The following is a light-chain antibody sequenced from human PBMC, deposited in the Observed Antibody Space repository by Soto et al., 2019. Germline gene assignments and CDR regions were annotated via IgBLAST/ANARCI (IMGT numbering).Light chain of an antibody. CDR1: ASISSW. Sequence: DIQMTQSPSTLSASVGDRVTITCRASASISSWLAWYQQQPGKAPKLLIYKSSILENGVPSRFSGGGSGTEFTLTISSLQPHDFATYYCHQYHNFPRTFGQGTNEDIK. CDR2: KSS. V-gene: IGKV1-5*03. CDR3: HQYHNFPRT. J-gene: IGKJ1*01.